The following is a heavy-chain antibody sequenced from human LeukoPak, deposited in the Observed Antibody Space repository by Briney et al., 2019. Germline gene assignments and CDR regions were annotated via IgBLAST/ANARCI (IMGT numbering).Heavy chain of an antibody. J-gene: IGHJ4*01. CDR1: GNTFSSYE. Sequence: ASVTVSCKASGNTFSSYEINWVRQATGQGLEWLGWMNPNSGNTGYAQKFQGRVTMTRNTSISTAYMELSSLRSEDTAVYYCARGNYFGSGSFDSWGPGALVTVSS. D-gene: IGHD3-10*01. CDR3: ARGNYFGSGSFDS. V-gene: IGHV1-8*01. CDR2: MNPNSGNT.